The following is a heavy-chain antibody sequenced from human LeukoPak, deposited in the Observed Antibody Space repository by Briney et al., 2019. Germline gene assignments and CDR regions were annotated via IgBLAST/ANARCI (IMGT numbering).Heavy chain of an antibody. V-gene: IGHV4-31*03. CDR3: ARQFGSGSPNYGLDV. Sequence: SETLSLTCTVSGGSISSSSYYWNWIRQRPGEGLVWIGNIYYSGDSDFNPSLKSRVTISVDTSKNQFSLKLNSVTAADTAVYYCARQFGSGSPNYGLDVWGQGTTVTVSS. CDR2: IYYSGDS. J-gene: IGHJ6*02. CDR1: GGSISSSSYY. D-gene: IGHD3-10*01.